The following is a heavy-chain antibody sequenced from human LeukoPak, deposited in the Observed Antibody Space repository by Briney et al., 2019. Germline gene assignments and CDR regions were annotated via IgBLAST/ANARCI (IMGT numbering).Heavy chain of an antibody. CDR3: ARHYHGSSWYNYFHY. J-gene: IGHJ4*02. Sequence: PGGSLRLSCAASELTVSSDYMSWVRQAPGRGREWVSTIYSGGGTYYAGSVKGRFTFSRDNSKNTLYSQIDSLRAEDTAVYYCARHYHGSSWYNYFHYWGQGTLVTVSS. V-gene: IGHV3-66*04. D-gene: IGHD6-13*01. CDR2: IYSGGGT. CDR1: ELTVSSDY.